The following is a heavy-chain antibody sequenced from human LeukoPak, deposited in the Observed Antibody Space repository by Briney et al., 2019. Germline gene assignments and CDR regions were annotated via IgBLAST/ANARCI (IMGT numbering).Heavy chain of an antibody. Sequence: GGSLRLSCVASGFTFSSYWMTWVRQAPGKGLEWVANIKQDGSEKYYVDSVKGRFTISRDNPKNSLYLQMNSLRAEDTAVYYCARDRAAAGINYWGQGTLVTVSS. J-gene: IGHJ4*02. CDR1: GFTFSSYW. D-gene: IGHD6-13*01. V-gene: IGHV3-7*01. CDR3: ARDRAAAGINY. CDR2: IKQDGSEK.